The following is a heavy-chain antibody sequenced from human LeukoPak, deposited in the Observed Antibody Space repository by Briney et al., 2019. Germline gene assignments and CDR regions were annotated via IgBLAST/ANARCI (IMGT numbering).Heavy chain of an antibody. CDR2: INHSGST. J-gene: IGHJ6*02. Sequence: KASETLSLTCAVYGGSFSGYYWSWIRQPPGKGLEWIGEINHSGSTNYNPSLKSRVTISVDTSKNQFSLKLSSVTAADTAVYYCARDLWFGELSGMDVWGQGTTVTVSS. CDR1: GGSFSGYY. CDR3: ARDLWFGELSGMDV. V-gene: IGHV4-34*01. D-gene: IGHD3-10*01.